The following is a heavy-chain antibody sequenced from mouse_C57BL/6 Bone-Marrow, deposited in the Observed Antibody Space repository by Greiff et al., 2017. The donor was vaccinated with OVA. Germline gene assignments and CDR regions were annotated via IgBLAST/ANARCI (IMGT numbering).Heavy chain of an antibody. D-gene: IGHD6-1*01. Sequence: QVQLQQPGAELVMPGASVKLSCKASGYTFTSYWMHWVKQRPGQGLEWIGEIDPSDSYTNYNQQFKGKSTLTVDKSSSTAYMLISSLTAEDAAVYYCARSARVAYWGQGTLVTVSA. J-gene: IGHJ3*01. CDR3: ARSARVAY. CDR1: GYTFTSYW. V-gene: IGHV1-69*01. CDR2: IDPSDSYT.